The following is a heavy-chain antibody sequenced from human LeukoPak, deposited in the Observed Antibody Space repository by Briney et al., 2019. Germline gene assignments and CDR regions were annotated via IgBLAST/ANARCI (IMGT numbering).Heavy chain of an antibody. CDR3: ARDQDPRREWLRLPDYYYYYGMDV. CDR1: GYTLTELS. Sequence: ASVTVSCKVSGYTLTELSMHWVRQAPGQGLEWMGIINPSGGSTSYAQKFQGRVTMTRDTSTSTVYMELSSLRSEDTAVYYCARDQDPRREWLRLPDYYYYYGMDVWGQGTTVTVPS. V-gene: IGHV1-46*01. J-gene: IGHJ6*02. CDR2: INPSGGST. D-gene: IGHD5-12*01.